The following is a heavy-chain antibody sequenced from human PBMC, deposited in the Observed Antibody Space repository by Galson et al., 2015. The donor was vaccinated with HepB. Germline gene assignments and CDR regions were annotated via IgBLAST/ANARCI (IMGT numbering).Heavy chain of an antibody. V-gene: IGHV3-30-3*01. CDR3: ARDRDSSSWYEYYYYGMDV. D-gene: IGHD6-13*01. CDR1: GFTFSSYA. J-gene: IGHJ6*02. CDR2: ISYDGSNK. Sequence: SLRLSCAASGFTFSSYAMHWVRQAPGKGLEWVAVISYDGSNKYYADSVKGRFTISRDNSKNTLYLQMNSLRAEDTAVYYCARDRDSSSWYEYYYYGMDVWGQGTTVTVSS.